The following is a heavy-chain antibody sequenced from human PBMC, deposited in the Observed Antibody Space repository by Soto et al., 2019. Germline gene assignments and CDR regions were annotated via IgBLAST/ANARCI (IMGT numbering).Heavy chain of an antibody. Sequence: SQTQPLTCAVYGGTFSGYYWTWIRQPPGTGLEWIGEINHSGSTNYNPSLKSRVTISVDTSKNQFSLKLTSVTAADTAVYYCARDKITGLFDYWGQGTLVIVSS. CDR2: INHSGST. CDR3: ARDKITGLFDY. J-gene: IGHJ4*02. D-gene: IGHD2-8*02. CDR1: GGTFSGYY. V-gene: IGHV4-34*01.